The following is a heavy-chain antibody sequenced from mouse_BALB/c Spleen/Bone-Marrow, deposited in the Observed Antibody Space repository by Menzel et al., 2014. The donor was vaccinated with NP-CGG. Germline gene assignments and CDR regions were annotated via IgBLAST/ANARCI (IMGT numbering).Heavy chain of an antibody. CDR3: ARTLGHYAIDY. CDR1: GFSLTGYG. D-gene: IGHD4-1*01. J-gene: IGHJ4*01. Sequence: QVQLQQSGPGLVAPSQSLSITCTVSGFSLTGYGVNWVRQPPGKGLEWLGMIWGDGSTDYNSALKSRLSISKDNSKSQVFLKMNSLQTDDTARYYCARTLGHYAIDYWGQGTSVTVSS. CDR2: IWGDGST. V-gene: IGHV2-6-7*01.